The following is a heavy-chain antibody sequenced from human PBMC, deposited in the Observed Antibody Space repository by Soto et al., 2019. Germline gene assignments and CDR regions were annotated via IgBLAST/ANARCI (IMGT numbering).Heavy chain of an antibody. CDR2: IKSKNDGGTT. CDR3: TTLLQWFGPDSYDI. V-gene: IGHV3-15*07. J-gene: IGHJ3*02. Sequence: GGSPRLSCAASGFTFSHSWMNWVRQAPGKGLEWVGRIKSKNDGGTTEYAAPVKDKFTISRDDSKNTLYLQMNSLKTEDTAVYYCTTLLQWFGPDSYDIWGQGTMVTV. D-gene: IGHD3-10*01. CDR1: GFTFSHSW.